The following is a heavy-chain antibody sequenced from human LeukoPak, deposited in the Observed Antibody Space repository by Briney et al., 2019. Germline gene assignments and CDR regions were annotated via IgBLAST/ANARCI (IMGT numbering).Heavy chain of an antibody. CDR1: GYSISSGYY. CDR3: ARVVVVVAEAYYMDV. Sequence: SETLSLTCTVSGYSISSGYYWGWIRQPPGKGLEWIGSIYYSGSTYYNPSLKSRVTISVDTSKNQFSLKLSSVTAADTAVYYCARVVVVVAEAYYMDVWGKGTTVTVSS. V-gene: IGHV4-38-2*02. CDR2: IYYSGST. D-gene: IGHD2-15*01. J-gene: IGHJ6*03.